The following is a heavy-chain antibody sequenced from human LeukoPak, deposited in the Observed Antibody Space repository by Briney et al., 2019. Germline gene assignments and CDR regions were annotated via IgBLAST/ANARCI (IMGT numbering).Heavy chain of an antibody. D-gene: IGHD5-24*01. CDR3: ATQRDGYYNDAFDM. Sequence: SETLSLTCTVSGGSVRRGGYYWNWIRKHPGKGLEWIGYLDYSGSTNYNPSLKSRISISTDTSKNQISLMLTSLTAADTAEYYCATQRDGYYNDAFDMWGQGTLVIVSS. CDR1: GGSVRRGGYY. V-gene: IGHV4-31*03. J-gene: IGHJ3*02. CDR2: LDYSGST.